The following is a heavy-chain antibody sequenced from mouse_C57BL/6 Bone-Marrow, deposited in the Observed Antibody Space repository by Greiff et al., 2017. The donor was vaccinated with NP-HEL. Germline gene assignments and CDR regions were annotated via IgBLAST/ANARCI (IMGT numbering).Heavy chain of an antibody. V-gene: IGHV14-4*01. CDR1: GFNIKDDY. Sequence: EVQLQQSGAELVRPGASVKLSCTASGFNIKDDYMHWVKQRPEQGLEWIGWIDPENGDTEYASKFQGQATVTADTSSNTAYLQLSSLTSEDTAVYYCTTLGFAYWGQGTLVTVSA. CDR2: IDPENGDT. J-gene: IGHJ3*01. CDR3: TTLGFAY.